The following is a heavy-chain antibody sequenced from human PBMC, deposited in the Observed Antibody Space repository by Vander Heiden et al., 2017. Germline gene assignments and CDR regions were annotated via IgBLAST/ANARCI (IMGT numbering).Heavy chain of an antibody. D-gene: IGHD3-10*01. CDR3: ARGMRGSGSYYRGGFDP. CDR1: RFTFSSYG. CDR2: IWYDGSNK. J-gene: IGHJ5*02. V-gene: IGHV3-33*01. Sequence: QVQLVDSGGGVVQPGRSLRLSCAASRFTFSSYGMHWVRQAPGKGLEWVAVIWYDGSNKYYADSVKGRFTISRDNSKNTLYLQMNSLRAEDTAVYYCARGMRGSGSYYRGGFDPWGQGTLVTVSS.